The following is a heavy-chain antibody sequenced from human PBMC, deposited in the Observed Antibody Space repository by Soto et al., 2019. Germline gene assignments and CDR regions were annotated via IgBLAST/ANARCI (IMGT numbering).Heavy chain of an antibody. CDR1: GGSVSSGSYY. Sequence: QVQLQESGPGLVKPSETLSLTCTVSGGSVSSGSYYWSWIRQPPGKGLEWIGYIYYSGRTNYNPSRKSRVTISVDTSKNQFSLKLSSVTAADTAVYYCARDYGYSYGAYYYYYGMDVWGQGTTVTVSS. V-gene: IGHV4-61*01. CDR2: IYYSGRT. CDR3: ARDYGYSYGAYYYYYGMDV. J-gene: IGHJ6*02. D-gene: IGHD5-18*01.